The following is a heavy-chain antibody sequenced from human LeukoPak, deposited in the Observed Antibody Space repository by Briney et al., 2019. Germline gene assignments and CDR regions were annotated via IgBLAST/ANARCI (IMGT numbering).Heavy chain of an antibody. CDR3: AKDEAAAGTKMNWFDP. Sequence: GGSMRLSCEASGVTFSSYGIHWVRQAPGKGLEWVGFISYDGSNKYYADSVKGRFTISRDNSKNTLYLQMNSLRAEDTAVYYCAKDEAAAGTKMNWFDPWGQGTLVTVSS. CDR1: GVTFSSYG. D-gene: IGHD6-13*01. V-gene: IGHV3-30*18. J-gene: IGHJ5*02. CDR2: ISYDGSNK.